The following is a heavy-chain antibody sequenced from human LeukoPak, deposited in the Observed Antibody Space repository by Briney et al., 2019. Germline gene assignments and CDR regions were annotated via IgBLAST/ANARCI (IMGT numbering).Heavy chain of an antibody. CDR2: IYYSGST. V-gene: IGHV4-59*01. CDR3: ARGLGRWFDP. CDR1: GGSISSYY. Sequence: PSETLSLTCTVSGGSISSYYWSWIRQPPGKGLEWIGYIYYSGSTYYNPSLKSRVTISVDTSKNQFSLKLSSVTAADTAVYYCARGLGRWFDPWGQGTLVTVSS. J-gene: IGHJ5*02.